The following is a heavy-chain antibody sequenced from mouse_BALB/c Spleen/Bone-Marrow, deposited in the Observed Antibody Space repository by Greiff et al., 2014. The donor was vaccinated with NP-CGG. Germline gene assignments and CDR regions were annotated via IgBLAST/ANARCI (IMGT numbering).Heavy chain of an antibody. V-gene: IGHV1-69*02. Sequence: QVQLQQSGVEFVKPGASVKLSCKASGYTFTSYWMHWVKQRPGQGLEWIGEIDPSDSYTKYNQNFKGKATLTVDKSSSTAYMQLSSMTSEDYAVYYCARTYYDYDWFAYWGQGTLVTVSA. CDR3: ARTYYDYDWFAY. J-gene: IGHJ3*01. D-gene: IGHD2-4*01. CDR2: IDPSDSYT. CDR1: GYTFTSYW.